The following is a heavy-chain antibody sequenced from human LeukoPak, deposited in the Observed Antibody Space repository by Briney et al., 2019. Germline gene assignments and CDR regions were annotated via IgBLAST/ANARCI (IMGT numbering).Heavy chain of an antibody. V-gene: IGHV3-9*03. CDR2: ISWNSGSI. Sequence: GRSLRLSCAASGFTFDDYAMHWVRQAPGKGLEWVSGISWNSGSIGYADSVKGRFTISRDNAKNSLYPQMNSLRAEDMALYYCAKGSSGYLEATFDYWGQGTLVTVSS. J-gene: IGHJ4*02. CDR3: AKGSSGYLEATFDY. CDR1: GFTFDDYA. D-gene: IGHD3-22*01.